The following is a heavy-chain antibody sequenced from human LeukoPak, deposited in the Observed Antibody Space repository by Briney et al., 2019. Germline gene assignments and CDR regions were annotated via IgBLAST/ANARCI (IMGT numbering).Heavy chain of an antibody. J-gene: IGHJ4*02. D-gene: IGHD2-2*01. CDR3: ARGDIVVVPAAICPFDY. V-gene: IGHV4-39*01. Sequence: PSETLSLTCTVSGGSISSSSYYWGWIRQPPGKGLEWIGSIYYSGSTYYNPSLKSRVTISVDTSMNQFSLKLSSVTAADTAVYYCARGDIVVVPAAICPFDYWGQGTLVTVSS. CDR2: IYYSGST. CDR1: GGSISSSSYY.